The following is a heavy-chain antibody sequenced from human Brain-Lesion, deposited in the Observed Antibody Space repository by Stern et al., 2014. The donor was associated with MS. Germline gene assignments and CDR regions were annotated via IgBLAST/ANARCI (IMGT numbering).Heavy chain of an antibody. CDR1: GGSISSGGYY. V-gene: IGHV4-61*02. CDR3: ARGRVVPGFQYYATDV. Sequence: QVQLQESGPGLVKPSQTLSLSCTVSGGSISSGGYYWSWIRQPAGKGLEWIGRIFNSGSTSYNPSPKSRAPISMTPPKTQFALRLNSRTAADSAVYYCARGRVVPGFQYYATDVWGQGTTVIVSS. J-gene: IGHJ6*02. D-gene: IGHD2-2*01. CDR2: IFNSGST.